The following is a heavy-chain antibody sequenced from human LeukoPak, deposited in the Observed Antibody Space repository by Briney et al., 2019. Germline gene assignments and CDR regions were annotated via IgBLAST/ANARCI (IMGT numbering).Heavy chain of an antibody. J-gene: IGHJ4*02. CDR2: ISGSGGST. CDR1: GFTFSSYA. D-gene: IGHD6-19*01. V-gene: IGHV3-23*01. Sequence: GGSLRLSCAASGFTFSSYAMSWVRQAPGKGLEWVSAISGSGGSTYYADSVKGRFTISRDNSKNTLYLQMNSLRAEDTAVYYCARPIAVAGSGDYWGQGTLVTVSS. CDR3: ARPIAVAGSGDY.